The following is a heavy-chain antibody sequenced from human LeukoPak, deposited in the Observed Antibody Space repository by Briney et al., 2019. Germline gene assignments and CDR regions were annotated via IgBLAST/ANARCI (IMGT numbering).Heavy chain of an antibody. D-gene: IGHD2-2*01. V-gene: IGHV3-30*04. Sequence: GGSLRLSCAASGFTFSSYAMHWVRQAPGKGLEWVAVISYDGSNKYYADSVKGRFTISRDNSKNTLYLQMNSLRAEDTAVYYCAKDFGIDIVVVPAAPRYYFDYWGQGTLVTVSS. J-gene: IGHJ4*02. CDR1: GFTFSSYA. CDR3: AKDFGIDIVVVPAAPRYYFDY. CDR2: ISYDGSNK.